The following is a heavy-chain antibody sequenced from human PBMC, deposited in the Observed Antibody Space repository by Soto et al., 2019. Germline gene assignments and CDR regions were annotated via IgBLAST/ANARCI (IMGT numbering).Heavy chain of an antibody. CDR3: ARGPSTFMGYSGPRGWFDP. Sequence: PSETLSLTCTVSGVSVSSGSYYWSWIRQPPGKGLEWIGYIYYSGSTNYNPSLKSRVTISVDTSKNQFSLKLSSVTAADTAVYYCARGPSTFMGYSGPRGWFDPWGQGTLVTVSS. CDR2: IYYSGST. V-gene: IGHV4-61*01. J-gene: IGHJ5*02. D-gene: IGHD5-12*01. CDR1: GVSVSSGSYY.